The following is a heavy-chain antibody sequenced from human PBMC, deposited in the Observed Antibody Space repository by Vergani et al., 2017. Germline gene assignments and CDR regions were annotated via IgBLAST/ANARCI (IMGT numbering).Heavy chain of an antibody. J-gene: IGHJ6*03. V-gene: IGHV3-7*01. CDR3: ARMETYYDFWSENVYYYYYYMDV. D-gene: IGHD3-3*01. CDR2: IKQDGSEK. CDR1: GFTFSSYW. Sequence: EVQLVESGGGLVQPGGSLRLSCAASGFTFSSYWMSWVRQAPGKGLEWVANIKQDGSEKDYVDSVKGRFTISRDNAKNSLYLQMNSLRAEDTAVYYCARMETYYDFWSENVYYYYYYMDVWGKGTTVTVSS.